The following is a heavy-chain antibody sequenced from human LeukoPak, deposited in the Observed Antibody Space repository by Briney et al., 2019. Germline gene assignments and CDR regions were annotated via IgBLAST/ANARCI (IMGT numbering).Heavy chain of an antibody. CDR3: ARGRGSGSYYKVYYMDV. CDR2: IKQDGSEK. V-gene: IGHV3-7*01. D-gene: IGHD3-10*01. Sequence: PGGSLRLSCAASGFTFSSYGMHWVRQAPGKGLEWVANIKQDGSEKYYVDSVKGRFTISRDNAKNSLYLQMNSLRAEDTAVYYCARGRGSGSYYKVYYMDVWGKGTTVTVSS. CDR1: GFTFSSYG. J-gene: IGHJ6*03.